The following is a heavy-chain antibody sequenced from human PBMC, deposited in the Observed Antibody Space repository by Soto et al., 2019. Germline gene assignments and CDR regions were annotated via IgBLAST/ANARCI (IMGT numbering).Heavy chain of an antibody. V-gene: IGHV3-9*01. Sequence: PGGSLRLSCAASGCTFDDYAMHWVRQAPGKGLEWVSGISWNSGSIYYPGSVKGRFTISRENAKTSLYLQMNSLRAGDTAVYYCARDPPDDSSGYFSLDYWGQGPLVTVPQ. J-gene: IGHJ4*02. CDR1: GCTFDDYA. D-gene: IGHD3-22*01. CDR3: ARDPPDDSSGYFSLDY. CDR2: ISWNSGSI.